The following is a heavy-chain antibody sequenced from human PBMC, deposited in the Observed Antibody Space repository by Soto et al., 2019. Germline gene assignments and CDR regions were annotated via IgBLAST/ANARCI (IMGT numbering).Heavy chain of an antibody. Sequence: DVQLVESGGGFVKPGGSLRLSCAASGVTFSDVWMNWVRQAPGKGLEWVGRTKSKTDGGTTDYAAPVKGRFTISRDDSKNTLYLQMNSLKTEDTAVYYCTTDVWIYFRADHWGQGTLVTVSS. J-gene: IGHJ5*02. CDR2: TKSKTDGGTT. V-gene: IGHV3-15*07. D-gene: IGHD1-26*01. CDR3: TTDVWIYFRADH. CDR1: GVTFSDVW.